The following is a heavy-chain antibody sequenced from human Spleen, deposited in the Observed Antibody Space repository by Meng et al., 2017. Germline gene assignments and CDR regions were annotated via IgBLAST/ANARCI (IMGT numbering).Heavy chain of an antibody. D-gene: IGHD6-19*01. CDR1: GFTFSNYD. J-gene: IGHJ4*02. CDR3: ARTVAGHLLGNFDS. V-gene: IGHV3-13*03. CDR2: IGPAGDT. Sequence: GESLKISCAACGFTFSNYDMHWVRQVTGKRLECVSGIGPAGDTHYPGSVKGQFTISRDNVKNSLFLQMNSLTAEDTAVYYCARTVAGHLLGNFDSWGQGTLVTVSS.